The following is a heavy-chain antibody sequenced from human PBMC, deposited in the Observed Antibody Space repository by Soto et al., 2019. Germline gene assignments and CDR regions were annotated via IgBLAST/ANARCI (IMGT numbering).Heavy chain of an antibody. CDR2: ISGSGGST. Sequence: GGSLRLSCAASGFTFSSYAMSWVRQAPGKGLEWVSAISGSGGSTYYADSVKGRFTISRDNSKNTLYMQMNGLRAEDTAVYYCAKGYDYIWGSYRHCFDYWGQGTLVTVSS. J-gene: IGHJ4*02. V-gene: IGHV3-23*01. D-gene: IGHD3-16*02. CDR1: GFTFSSYA. CDR3: AKGYDYIWGSYRHCFDY.